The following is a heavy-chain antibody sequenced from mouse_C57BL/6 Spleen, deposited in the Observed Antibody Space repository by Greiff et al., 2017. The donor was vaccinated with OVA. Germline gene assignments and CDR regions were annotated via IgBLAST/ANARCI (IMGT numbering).Heavy chain of an antibody. V-gene: IGHV1-82*01. CDR1: GYAFSSSW. CDR3: ARLLLRYFDY. CDR2: IYPGDGDT. Sequence: QVQLKESGPELVKPGASVKISCKASGYAFSSSWMNWVKQRPGKGLEWIGRIYPGDGDTNYNGKFKGKATLTADKSSSTAYMQLSSLTSEDSAVYFCARLLLRYFDYWGQGTTLTVSS. D-gene: IGHD1-1*01. J-gene: IGHJ2*01.